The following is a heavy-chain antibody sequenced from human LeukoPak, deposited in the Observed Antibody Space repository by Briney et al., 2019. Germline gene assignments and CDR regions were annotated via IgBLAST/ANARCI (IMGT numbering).Heavy chain of an antibody. Sequence: GGSLRLSCAASGFTLSSYAMSWVRQAPGKGLEWVSAISGSGGSTYYADSVKGRFTISRDNSKNTLYLQMNSLRAEDTAVYYCAKSGSGWPDYFDYWGQGTLVTVSS. J-gene: IGHJ4*02. D-gene: IGHD6-19*01. CDR1: GFTLSSYA. CDR2: ISGSGGST. CDR3: AKSGSGWPDYFDY. V-gene: IGHV3-23*01.